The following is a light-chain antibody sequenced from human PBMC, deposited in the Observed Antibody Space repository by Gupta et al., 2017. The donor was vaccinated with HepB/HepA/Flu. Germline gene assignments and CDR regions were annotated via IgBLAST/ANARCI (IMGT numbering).Light chain of an antibody. CDR2: KAS. V-gene: IGKV1-5*03. Sequence: DIQMTQSPSNLSASVGDRVTITCRATQSISSWLAWYQQKPGKAPKVLIYKASNLESGVPSRFSGSGSGTEFTLTISSLQPDDFATYYCQQYNDYSWTFGQGTKVEI. CDR1: QSISSW. CDR3: QQYNDYSWT. J-gene: IGKJ1*01.